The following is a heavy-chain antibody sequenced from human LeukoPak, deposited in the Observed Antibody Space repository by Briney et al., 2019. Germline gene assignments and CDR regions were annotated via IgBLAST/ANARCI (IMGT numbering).Heavy chain of an antibody. Sequence: SGTLSLTCTVSGGSVSSGSYYWRWIRQPPGKGLEWIGYISYSGSTSYNPSLKSRVTISVDKSKNQFSLKLSTVTAADTAVYYCAREIGSGWIHFDYWGQGTLVTVSS. CDR1: GGSVSSGSYY. V-gene: IGHV4-61*01. CDR3: AREIGSGWIHFDY. D-gene: IGHD6-19*01. CDR2: ISYSGST. J-gene: IGHJ4*02.